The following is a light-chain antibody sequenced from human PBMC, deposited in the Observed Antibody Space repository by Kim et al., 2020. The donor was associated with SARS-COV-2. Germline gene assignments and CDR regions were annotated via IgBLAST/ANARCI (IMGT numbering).Light chain of an antibody. Sequence: GHTDAITCHGHNLGISYASWCQQKPGQAPVLVIYGKNNRPSGIPDQFSGSSSGDTASLTITGAQAEEDADCYCNSRDSSGNHVFGTGTKVTVL. CDR2: GKN. V-gene: IGLV3-19*01. CDR3: NSRDSSGNHV. CDR1: NLGISY. J-gene: IGLJ1*01.